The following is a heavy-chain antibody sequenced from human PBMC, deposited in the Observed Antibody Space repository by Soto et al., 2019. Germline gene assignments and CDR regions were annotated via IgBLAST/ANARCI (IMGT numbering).Heavy chain of an antibody. J-gene: IGHJ6*02. CDR3: VSKRTMDYYYYYGMDV. V-gene: IGHV4-39*01. CDR1: GGPISSSSYY. Sequence: SETLSLTCTVSGGPISSSSYYWGWIRQPPGKGLEWIGSIYYSGSTYYNPSLKSRVTISVDTSKNQFSLKLSSVTAADTAVYYCVSKRTMDYYYYYGMDVWGQGTTVTVSS. D-gene: IGHD3-3*01. CDR2: IYYSGST.